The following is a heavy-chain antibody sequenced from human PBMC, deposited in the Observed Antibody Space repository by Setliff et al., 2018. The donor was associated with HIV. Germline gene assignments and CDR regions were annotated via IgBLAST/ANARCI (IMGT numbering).Heavy chain of an antibody. CDR1: SESFSGYY. CDR3: ARKVSNPNEAARLFVFDY. V-gene: IGHV4-34*01. J-gene: IGHJ4*01. CDR2: INHSGST. D-gene: IGHD6-6*01. Sequence: SETLSLTCAVYSESFSGYYWSWIRQPPGKGLEWVGEINHSGSTNYNPSLKSRVTISVDTSKNQFSLKLTSVTAADTAVYYCARKVSNPNEAARLFVFDYWGHGTLVTVSS.